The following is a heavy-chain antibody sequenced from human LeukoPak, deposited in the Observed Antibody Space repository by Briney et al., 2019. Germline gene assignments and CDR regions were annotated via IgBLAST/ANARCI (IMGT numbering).Heavy chain of an antibody. J-gene: IGHJ5*02. CDR1: GFTFSDYG. V-gene: IGHV3-48*04. Sequence: PGRSLRLSCAASGFTFSDYGMNWVCQAPGKGLEWLSFVSGKSRAMYYADSVKGRFTISRDNAKNTLYLQMNSLRAEDTAVYYCARGLGDDPWGQGTLVTVSS. CDR3: ARGLGDDP. D-gene: IGHD3-10*01. CDR2: VSGKSRAM.